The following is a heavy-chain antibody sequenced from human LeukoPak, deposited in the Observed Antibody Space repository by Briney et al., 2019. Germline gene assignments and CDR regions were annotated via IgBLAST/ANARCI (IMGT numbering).Heavy chain of an antibody. V-gene: IGHV3-74*01. CDR3: ESLGAAGTTPISGMYYDFWSGYYTGQYFQH. Sequence: GGSLRLSCAASGFTFSSYWMHWVRQAPGKGLVWVSRIKNDESSTSYADSVKGRFTISRDNAKNTLYLQMNSLRAEDTAVYFCESLGAAGTTPISGMYYDFWSGYYTGQYFQHWGQGTLVTVSS. CDR2: IKNDESST. CDR1: GFTFSSYW. D-gene: IGHD3-3*01. J-gene: IGHJ1*01.